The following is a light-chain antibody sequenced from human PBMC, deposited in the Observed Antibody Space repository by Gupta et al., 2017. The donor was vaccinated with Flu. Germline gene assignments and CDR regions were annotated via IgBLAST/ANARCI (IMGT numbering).Light chain of an antibody. Sequence: DIIMTQSPLSLSVTPGQPASISCRSSQSLLHRNGKTFFYWYLQRPGQPPQLLIYEISKRYSGVADRFSGSGSGTYFTLTISRVEAEDVGIYHCMQSIQLPYTFGQGTKLDLK. CDR2: EIS. CDR1: QSLLHRNGKTF. CDR3: MQSIQLPYT. J-gene: IGKJ2*01. V-gene: IGKV2D-29*01.